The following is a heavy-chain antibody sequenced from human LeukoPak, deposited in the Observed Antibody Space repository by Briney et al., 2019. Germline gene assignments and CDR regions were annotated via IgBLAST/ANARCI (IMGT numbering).Heavy chain of an antibody. D-gene: IGHD3-22*01. CDR3: ARDRYYYDSSGSIGVDY. Sequence: ASVKVSCKASGGTFTSYAISWVRQAPGQGLEWMGRIIPILGIANYAQKFQGRVTITADKSTSTAYMELSSLRSEDTAVYYCARDRYYYDSSGSIGVDYWGQGTLVTVSS. CDR2: IIPILGIA. CDR1: GGTFTSYA. V-gene: IGHV1-69*04. J-gene: IGHJ4*02.